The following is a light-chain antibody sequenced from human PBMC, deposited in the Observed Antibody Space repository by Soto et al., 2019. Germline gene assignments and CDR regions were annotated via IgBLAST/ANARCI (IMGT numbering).Light chain of an antibody. CDR1: SSDVGGYKY. V-gene: IGLV2-14*03. Sequence: QSALTQPASVSGSPGQSITISCTGTSSDVGGYKYVSWYQQHPGKAPKLMIFDVSARPSGISNRFSGSKSGNTDSLTISGLQDEDEADYYCSSYTSSSTYVFGTGTKVTVL. CDR2: DVS. CDR3: SSYTSSSTYV. J-gene: IGLJ1*01.